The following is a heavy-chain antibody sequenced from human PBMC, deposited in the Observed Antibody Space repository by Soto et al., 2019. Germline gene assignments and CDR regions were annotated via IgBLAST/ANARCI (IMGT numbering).Heavy chain of an antibody. V-gene: IGHV3-23*01. J-gene: IGHJ4*02. CDR3: AKERGGSQQLVRYEYYFDY. CDR2: ISGSGGST. CDR1: GFTFSSYA. D-gene: IGHD6-13*01. Sequence: PGGSLRLSCAASGFTFSSYAMSWVRQAPGKGLEWVSAISGSGGSTYYADSVKGRFTISRDNSKNTLYLQMNSLRAEDTAVYYWAKERGGSQQLVRYEYYFDYWGQGTLVTVSS.